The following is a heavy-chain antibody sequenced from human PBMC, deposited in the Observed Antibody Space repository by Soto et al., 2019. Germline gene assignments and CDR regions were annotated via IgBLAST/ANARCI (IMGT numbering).Heavy chain of an antibody. CDR2: ISAYNGNT. J-gene: IGHJ6*02. CDR1: G. D-gene: IGHD6-13*01. V-gene: IGHV1-18*01. CDR3: ARRSIIAAADPYMDV. Sequence: GISWVRQAPGQGLEWMGWISAYNGNTNYAQKLQGRVTMTTDTSTSTAYMELRSLRSDDTAVYYCARRSIIAAADPYMDVWGQGTTVTVSS.